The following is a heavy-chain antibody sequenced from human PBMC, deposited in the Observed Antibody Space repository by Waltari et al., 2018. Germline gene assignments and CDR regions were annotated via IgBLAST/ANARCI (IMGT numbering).Heavy chain of an antibody. CDR2: ISAYNGNT. J-gene: IGHJ6*02. CDR1: GYTFTSYG. Sequence: QVQLVQSGAEVKKPGASVKVSCKASGYTFTSYGISWVRQAPGQGLEWMGWISAYNGNTNYAQKLQGRVTMTTDTSTSTAYMELRSLRAEDTAVYYCARDKRSSSYHYYYYGMDVWGQGTTVTVSS. D-gene: IGHD6-6*01. V-gene: IGHV1-18*01. CDR3: ARDKRSSSYHYYYYGMDV.